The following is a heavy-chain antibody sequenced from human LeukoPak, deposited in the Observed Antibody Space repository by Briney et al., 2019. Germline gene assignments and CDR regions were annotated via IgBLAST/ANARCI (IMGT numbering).Heavy chain of an antibody. CDR1: GFTFSDYW. V-gene: IGHV3-7*01. J-gene: IGHJ4*02. CDR3: ARDPVEWELLLDC. CDR2: IRRDGNEK. Sequence: GGSLRLSCAASGFTFSDYWMTWVRQAPGKGLEWVANIRRDGNEKYYADSVKGRFTISRDNARNSVYLQMNSLRVEDTAVYYCARDPVEWELLLDCWGQGTLVTVSS. D-gene: IGHD1-26*01.